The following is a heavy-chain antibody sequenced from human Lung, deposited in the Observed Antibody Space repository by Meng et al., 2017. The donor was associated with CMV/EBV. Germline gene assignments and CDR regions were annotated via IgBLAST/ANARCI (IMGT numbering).Heavy chain of an antibody. CDR3: ASTNYDFWSGYWRGNFDY. CDR2: IYYSGST. CDR1: GGSISSSSYY. D-gene: IGHD3-3*01. V-gene: IGHV4-39*07. Sequence: SETXSLXCTVSGGSISSSSYYWGWIRQPPGKGLEWIGSIYYSGSTYYNPSLKSRVTISVDTSKNQFSLKLSSVTAADTAVYYCASTNYDFWSGYWRGNFDYWXQGTLVTVSS. J-gene: IGHJ4*02.